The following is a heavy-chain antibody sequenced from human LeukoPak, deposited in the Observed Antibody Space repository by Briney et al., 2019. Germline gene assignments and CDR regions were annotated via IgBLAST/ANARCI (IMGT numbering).Heavy chain of an antibody. Sequence: SVKVSCKASGVTFGSYDFTFTSYAISWVRRAPGQGLEWMGGIIPIYGRANYPQKFQGRVTITADESTRTVTMQLSSLRSEDTAVYYCAGFFYDNSNDAFDIWGQGTVVTVS. V-gene: IGHV1-69*13. CDR3: AGFFYDNSNDAFDI. D-gene: IGHD3-22*01. CDR2: IIPIYGRA. J-gene: IGHJ3*02. CDR1: GVTFGSYDFTFTSYA.